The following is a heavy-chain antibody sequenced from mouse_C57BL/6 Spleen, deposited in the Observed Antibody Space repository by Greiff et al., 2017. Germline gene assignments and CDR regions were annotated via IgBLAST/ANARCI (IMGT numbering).Heavy chain of an antibody. D-gene: IGHD1-1*01. V-gene: IGHV1-82*01. CDR2: IYPGDGDT. CDR1: GYAFSSSW. Sequence: QVQLQQSGPELVKPGASVKISCKASGYAFSSSWMNWVKQRPGTGLEWIGRIYPGDGDTNYNGKFKGKATLTADKSSSTAYMQLSSLTSEDSAVYFCARPFYYGSSFDYWGQGTTLTVSS. CDR3: ARPFYYGSSFDY. J-gene: IGHJ2*01.